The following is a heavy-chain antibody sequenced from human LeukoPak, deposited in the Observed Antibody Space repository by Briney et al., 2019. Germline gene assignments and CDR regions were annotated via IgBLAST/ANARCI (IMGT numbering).Heavy chain of an antibody. CDR3: ASLSSGSYNWFDP. Sequence: PSETLSLTCAVYGGSFSGYYWSWIRQPPGKGLEWIGEINHSGSTNYNPSLKTRVTISVDTSKNQFSLKLSSVTAADTAVYYCASLSSGSYNWFDPWGQGTLVTVSS. D-gene: IGHD1-26*01. CDR1: GGSFSGYY. CDR2: INHSGST. V-gene: IGHV4-34*01. J-gene: IGHJ5*02.